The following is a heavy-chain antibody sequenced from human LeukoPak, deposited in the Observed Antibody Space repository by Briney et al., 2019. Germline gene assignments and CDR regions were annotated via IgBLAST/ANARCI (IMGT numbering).Heavy chain of an antibody. J-gene: IGHJ4*02. CDR3: ARDLGNFGVGGSYFDR. V-gene: IGHV3-33*07. D-gene: IGHD4-23*01. Sequence: PGGSLRLSCAASGFTFSNHGFFWVRQAPGKWLEWVAVIWYDGSKKFYEDSVKGRFTISRDDSTNTLYLQMNSLRAEDTAVYYCARDLGNFGVGGSYFDRWGQGTLVTVSS. CDR2: IWYDGSKK. CDR1: GFTFSNHG.